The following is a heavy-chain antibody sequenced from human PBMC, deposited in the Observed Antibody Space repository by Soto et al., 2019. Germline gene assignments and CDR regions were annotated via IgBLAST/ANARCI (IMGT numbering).Heavy chain of an antibody. CDR1: GFTFDDYA. Sequence: GGSLRLSCAASGFTFDDYAMHWVRQAPGKGLEWVSGISWNSGSIGYADSVKGRFTISRDNAKNSLYLQMNSLRAEDTALYYCAKDLSAGTNYYGSGSYWGADIWGQGTMVTVSS. CDR2: ISWNSGSI. V-gene: IGHV3-9*01. D-gene: IGHD3-10*01. CDR3: AKDLSAGTNYYGSGSYWGADI. J-gene: IGHJ3*02.